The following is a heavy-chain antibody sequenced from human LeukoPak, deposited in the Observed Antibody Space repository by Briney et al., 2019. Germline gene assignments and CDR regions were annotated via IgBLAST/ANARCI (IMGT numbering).Heavy chain of an antibody. CDR3: AKDPSYDTSLDY. Sequence: GGSLRLSCAASGFSFKDYWMSWVRQAPGKGLEWVSAISGSGGSTYYADSVKGRFTISRDNSKNTLYLQMNSLRAEDTAVYYCAKDPSYDTSLDYWGQGTLVTVSS. CDR1: GFSFKDYW. J-gene: IGHJ4*02. V-gene: IGHV3-23*01. CDR2: ISGSGGST. D-gene: IGHD3-22*01.